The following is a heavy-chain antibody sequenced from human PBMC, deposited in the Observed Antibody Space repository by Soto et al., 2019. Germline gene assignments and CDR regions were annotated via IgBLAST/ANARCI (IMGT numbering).Heavy chain of an antibody. CDR3: AVPGRGDFDY. V-gene: IGHV4-4*02. J-gene: IGHJ4*02. CDR2: VYHSGTT. Sequence: TLSLTCAVSGASIGTNNWWSWVRQPPGKGLEWIGEVYHSGTTNCNPSLKSRVTISIDKSKNQFSLTLTTMTAADTALYYCAVPGRGDFDYWSQGTLVTVSS. D-gene: IGHD5-12*01. CDR1: GASIGTNNW.